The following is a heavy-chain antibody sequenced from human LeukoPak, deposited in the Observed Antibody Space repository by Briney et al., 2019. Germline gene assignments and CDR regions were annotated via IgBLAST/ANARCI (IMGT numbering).Heavy chain of an antibody. V-gene: IGHV1-69*13. CDR3: ATSLRRGYCSSTSCYQLSFDP. CDR1: GGTFSSYA. D-gene: IGHD2-2*01. CDR2: IIPIFGTA. Sequence: ASVKVSCKASGGTFSSYAISWVRQAPGQGLEWMGGIIPIFGTANYAQKFQGRVTITADESTSTAYMELSSLRSEDTAVYYCATSLRRGYCSSTSCYQLSFDPWGQGTLVTVSS. J-gene: IGHJ5*02.